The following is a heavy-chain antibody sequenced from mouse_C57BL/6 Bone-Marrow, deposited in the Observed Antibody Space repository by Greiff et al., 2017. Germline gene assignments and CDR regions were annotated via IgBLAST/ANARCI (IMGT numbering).Heavy chain of an antibody. CDR2: IDPSDSYT. Sequence: QVQLQQPGAELVRPGTSVKLSCKASGYTFTSYWMHWVQQRPGQGLEWIGVIDPSDSYTNYNQKFKGKATLTVDTSSSTAYMQLSSLTSEDSAVYYCARRITDWFAYWGQGTLVTVSA. D-gene: IGHD2-4*01. CDR1: GYTFTSYW. V-gene: IGHV1-59*01. CDR3: ARRITDWFAY. J-gene: IGHJ3*01.